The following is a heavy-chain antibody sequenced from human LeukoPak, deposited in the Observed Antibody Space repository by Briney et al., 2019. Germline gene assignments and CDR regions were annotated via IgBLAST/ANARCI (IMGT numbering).Heavy chain of an antibody. CDR2: IFYSGST. J-gene: IGHJ6*03. Sequence: SETLSLTCTVSSGSISTSNYYWGWVRQPPGKALEWIGNIFYSGSTYYSPSLKSRVTISLDTSRNQFSLKLSSVTAADTAVYYCARTDGYSYYYYMDVWGKGTTVTVSS. D-gene: IGHD5-18*01. CDR1: SGSISTSNYY. CDR3: ARTDGYSYYYYMDV. V-gene: IGHV4-39*07.